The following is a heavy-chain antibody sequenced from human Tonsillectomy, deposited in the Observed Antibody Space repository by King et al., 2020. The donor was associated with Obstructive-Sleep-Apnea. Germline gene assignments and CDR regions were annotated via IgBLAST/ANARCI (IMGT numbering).Heavy chain of an antibody. D-gene: IGHD2-15*01. V-gene: IGHV5-51*01. Sequence: QLVQSGAEVKKPGASLKISCKGSGYRFSSYWIAWVRQTPGKGLEWMGIIYPGDSDTKYSPSFEGQVTISADKSTSTAYLQWSSLKTSDTAIYYCARREEGYCSAGTCYTMNWFDSWGQGTLVTVSS. CDR2: IYPGDSDT. CDR3: ARREEGYCSAGTCYTMNWFDS. J-gene: IGHJ5*01. CDR1: GYRFSSYW.